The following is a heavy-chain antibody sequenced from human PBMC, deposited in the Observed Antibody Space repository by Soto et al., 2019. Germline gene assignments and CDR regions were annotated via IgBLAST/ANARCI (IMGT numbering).Heavy chain of an antibody. D-gene: IGHD5-18*01. V-gene: IGHV3-64D*08. CDR3: VKDHGASYGYSYGYFQYYYGMDV. CDR1: GFTFSSYA. CDR2: ISSNGGST. Sequence: GGSLRLSCSASGFTFSSYAMHWVRQAPGKGLEYVSAISSNGGSTYYADSVKGRFTISRDNSKNTLYLQMSSLRAEDTAVYYCVKDHGASYGYSYGYFQYYYGMDVWGQGTTVTVSS. J-gene: IGHJ6*02.